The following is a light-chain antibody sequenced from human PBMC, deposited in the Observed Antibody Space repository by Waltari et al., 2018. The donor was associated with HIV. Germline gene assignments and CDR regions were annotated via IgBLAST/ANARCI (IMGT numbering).Light chain of an antibody. CDR3: SSYSSSITLL. CDR2: GVS. Sequence: QSALTQPPSVSGSPGQSVTISCIGTSSDIGSFDHVSWFQQPPGSAPKLLIFGVSNRPSGVPDRFSASKSGNTASLTISGLQAEDEADYYCSSYSSSITLLFGGGTKLTVL. J-gene: IGLJ3*02. V-gene: IGLV2-18*02. CDR1: SSDIGSFDH.